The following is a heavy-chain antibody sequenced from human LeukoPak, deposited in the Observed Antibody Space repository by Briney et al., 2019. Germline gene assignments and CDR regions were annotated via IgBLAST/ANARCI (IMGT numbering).Heavy chain of an antibody. J-gene: IGHJ4*02. CDR3: VKDSSSWYGFPHFDY. D-gene: IGHD6-13*01. CDR2: ISSNGGST. CDR1: GFTFSSYA. V-gene: IGHV3-64D*06. Sequence: EPGGSLRLSCSASGFTFSSYAMHWVRQAPGKGLEYVSAISSNGGSTYYADSVKGRFTISRDNSKNTLYLQMSSLRAEDTAVHYCVKDSSSWYGFPHFDYWGQGTLVTVSS.